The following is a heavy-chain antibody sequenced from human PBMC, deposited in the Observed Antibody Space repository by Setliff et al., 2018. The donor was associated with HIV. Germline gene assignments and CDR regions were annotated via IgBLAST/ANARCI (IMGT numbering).Heavy chain of an antibody. Sequence: LSPTCYVTDDPISSYYWSWVRQPAGKGLEWIGRLYVSGDTNYNPSLKTRVTISVDTSKNHISLRLNSVTAADTAVYFCARAPRYYRGWYISEHFGNWGEGTLVTVSS. CDR3: ARAPRYYRGWYISEHFGN. V-gene: IGHV4-4*07. CDR2: LYVSGDT. D-gene: IGHD6-19*01. J-gene: IGHJ4*02. CDR1: DDPISSYY.